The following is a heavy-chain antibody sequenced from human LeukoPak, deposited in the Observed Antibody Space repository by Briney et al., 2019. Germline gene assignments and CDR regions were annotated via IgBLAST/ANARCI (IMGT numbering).Heavy chain of an antibody. Sequence: GGSLRLSCAASGFTFSSYAMSWVRQAPGKGLEWVSALSGSGGSTYYADSVKGRFTISRDNSKNTLYLRMNSLRAEDTAVYYCAKTKTTVTTGWFDPWGQGTLVTVSS. D-gene: IGHD4-17*01. CDR3: AKTKTTVTTGWFDP. CDR1: GFTFSSYA. CDR2: LSGSGGST. V-gene: IGHV3-23*01. J-gene: IGHJ5*02.